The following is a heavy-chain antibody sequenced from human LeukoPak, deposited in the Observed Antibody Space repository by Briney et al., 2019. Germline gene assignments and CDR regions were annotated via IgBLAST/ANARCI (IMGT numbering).Heavy chain of an antibody. V-gene: IGHV5-51*01. CDR3: AREENNGVPYFSY. CDR1: GYSFTTYW. D-gene: IGHD2-8*01. J-gene: IGHJ4*02. Sequence: GESLKISCKGSGYSFTTYWIAWVRQMPGKGLEWMGIIYPGDSDTRYSPSFQGQVTISADKSISTAYLQWNSLKASDTAMYYCAREENNGVPYFSYWGQGTLVTVSS. CDR2: IYPGDSDT.